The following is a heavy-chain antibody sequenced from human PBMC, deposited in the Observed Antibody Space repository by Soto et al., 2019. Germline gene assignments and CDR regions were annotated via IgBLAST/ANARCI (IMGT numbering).Heavy chain of an antibody. CDR3: ARGEITIEAFDI. CDR1: GGSISSGGYY. D-gene: IGHD3-9*01. CDR2: IYYSGST. J-gene: IGHJ3*02. V-gene: IGHV4-31*03. Sequence: PSETLSLTCTVSGGSISSGGYYWSWIRQHPGKGLEWIGYIYYSGSTYYNPSLKSRVTISVDTSKNQFSLKLSSVTAADTAVYYCARGEITIEAFDIWGQGTMVTVSS.